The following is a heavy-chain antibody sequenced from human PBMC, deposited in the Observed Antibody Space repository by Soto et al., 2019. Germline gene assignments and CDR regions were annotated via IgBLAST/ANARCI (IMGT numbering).Heavy chain of an antibody. J-gene: IGHJ4*02. CDR3: ARGGDGYNVGAGY. Sequence: QVQLVQSGAEVKKPGSSVQVSCKASGGGNLRDYRTTWVRQAPGQGLEWMGVIIPKLGSANYAQNFQGRVTITADESTSTVYMELRSLRSEDTAVYYCARGGDGYNVGAGYWGQGTPVTVSS. CDR1: GGGNLRDYR. V-gene: IGHV1-69*01. D-gene: IGHD2-21*01. CDR2: IIPKLGSA.